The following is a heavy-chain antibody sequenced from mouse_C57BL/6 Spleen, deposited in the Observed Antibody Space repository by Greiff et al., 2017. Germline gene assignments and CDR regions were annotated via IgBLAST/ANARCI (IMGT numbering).Heavy chain of an antibody. D-gene: IGHD2-3*01. J-gene: IGHJ2*01. CDR1: GYAFTNYL. Sequence: VQRVESGAELVRPGTSVKVSCKASGYAFTNYLIEWVKQRPGQGLEWIGVINPGSGGTNYNEKFKGKATLTADKSSSTAYMQLSSLTSEDSAVYFCARSYDGYSDYWGQGTTLTVSS. CDR2: INPGSGGT. V-gene: IGHV1-54*01. CDR3: ARSYDGYSDY.